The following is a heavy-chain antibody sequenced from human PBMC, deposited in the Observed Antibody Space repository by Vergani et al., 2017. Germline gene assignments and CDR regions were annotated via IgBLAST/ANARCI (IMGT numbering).Heavy chain of an antibody. CDR2: IHHSGDT. J-gene: IGHJ6*02. CDR1: YFSIKTKPY. V-gene: IGHV4-38-2*01. D-gene: IGHD3-10*01. Sequence: QVPLQESGPGLVKPSETLTPICDVSYFSIKTKPYWVGFRQSPGKALEGIGCIHHSGDTHYNSYLNSRVYISIVYSSKFSLSLTSVTAADTAIYYCARHRGSGCFFPSSYFYGMDVWGQGTTVTVSS. CDR3: ARHRGSGCFFPSSYFYGMDV.